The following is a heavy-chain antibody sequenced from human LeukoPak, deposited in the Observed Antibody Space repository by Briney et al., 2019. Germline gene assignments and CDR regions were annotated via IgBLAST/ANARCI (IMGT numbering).Heavy chain of an antibody. J-gene: IGHJ6*03. D-gene: IGHD6-6*01. CDR1: GYTFTGYY. V-gene: IGHV1-2*02. CDR3: ARGTLIAARNPGTPAPTPYYYYYYMDV. Sequence: GASVKVSCKASGYTFTGYYMHWVRQAPGQGLEWMGWINPNSGGTNYAQKFQGRVTMTRDTSISTAYMELSRLRSDDTAVYYCARGTLIAARNPGTPAPTPYYYYYYMDVWGKGTTVTVSS. CDR2: INPNSGGT.